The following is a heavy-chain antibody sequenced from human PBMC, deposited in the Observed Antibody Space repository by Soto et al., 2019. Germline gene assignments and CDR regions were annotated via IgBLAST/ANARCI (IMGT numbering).Heavy chain of an antibody. D-gene: IGHD3-22*01. V-gene: IGHV3-23*01. CDR1: GFTFTTYA. Sequence: EVQLLDSGGGLVQPGGSLRLSCAASGFTFTTYAMSWVRQAPGKGLEWVSTISGSGDSTYYADSVKGRFTLSRDNSKNTRYLQMNSLRAEDTAVYYCAKDLGYYDSSIYPPYFDYWGQGTLVTVSS. J-gene: IGHJ4*02. CDR2: ISGSGDST. CDR3: AKDLGYYDSSIYPPYFDY.